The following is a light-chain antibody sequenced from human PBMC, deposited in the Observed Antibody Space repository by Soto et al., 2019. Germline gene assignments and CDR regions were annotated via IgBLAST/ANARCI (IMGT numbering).Light chain of an antibody. Sequence: IVLTQSPATLSLSPGERATLSCRASQNISSYLIWYQQKPGQAPRLLMYDVCNRATGIPARFSGSGSGTDFTLTISSLEPEDLAVYYCQQRSNLPRTFGQGTKVEIK. J-gene: IGKJ1*01. CDR1: QNISSY. V-gene: IGKV3-11*01. CDR3: QQRSNLPRT. CDR2: DVC.